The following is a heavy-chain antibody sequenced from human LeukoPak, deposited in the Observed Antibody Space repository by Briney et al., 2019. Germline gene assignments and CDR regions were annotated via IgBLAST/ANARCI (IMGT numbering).Heavy chain of an antibody. Sequence: GGSLRLSCAASGFTFSSHAMGWVRQAPGKGLEWVSSITGSGGSTYYGDSVKGRFTIARDNSKNTLYLQMNSLRAEDTAVYYCARRERFRGFDPWGQGTLVTVSS. CDR2: ITGSGGST. CDR3: ARRERFRGFDP. J-gene: IGHJ5*02. CDR1: GFTFSSHA. V-gene: IGHV3-23*01. D-gene: IGHD1-1*01.